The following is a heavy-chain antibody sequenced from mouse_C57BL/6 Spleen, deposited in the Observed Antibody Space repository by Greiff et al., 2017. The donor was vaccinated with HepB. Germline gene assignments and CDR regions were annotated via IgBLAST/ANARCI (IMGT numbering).Heavy chain of an antibody. CDR2: IDPETGVT. V-gene: IGHV1-15*01. CDR1: GYTFTDYE. J-gene: IGHJ3*01. D-gene: IGHD2-5*01. CDR3: TYSNYFAY. Sequence: QVQLQQSGAELVRPAASVTLSCKASGYTFTDYEMHWVKQTPVHGLEWIGAIDPETGVTACNQKFKGKAILTADKSSSTAYIGLLILTSEYSAVNYCTYSNYFAYWGQGTLVTVSA.